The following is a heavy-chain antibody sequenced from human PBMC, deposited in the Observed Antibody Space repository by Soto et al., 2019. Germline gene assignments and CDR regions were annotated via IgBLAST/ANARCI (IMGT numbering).Heavy chain of an antibody. Sequence: QVQLQESGPGLVKPSQTLSVTCTVSGDSITSSPYYWSWVRQLPGRGLEWIGYIYFRGNSYYNPSLKSRVTISLDRSKNQFSLELNSVTAADTAVYYCARSGGSNSWYRVFDFWGQGTLVNVSS. CDR2: IYFRGNS. V-gene: IGHV4-30-4*01. D-gene: IGHD1-1*01. CDR1: GDSITSSPYY. J-gene: IGHJ4*02. CDR3: ARSGGSNSWYRVFDF.